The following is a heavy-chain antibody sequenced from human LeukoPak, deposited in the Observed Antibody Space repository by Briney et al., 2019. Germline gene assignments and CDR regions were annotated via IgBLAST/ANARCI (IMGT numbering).Heavy chain of an antibody. CDR3: AIDLAFRSSSWYGWFDP. V-gene: IGHV1-69*05. D-gene: IGHD6-13*01. CDR1: GGTFSSYA. J-gene: IGHJ5*02. CDR2: IIPIFGTA. Sequence: SVKVSCKASGGTFSSYAISWVRQAPGQGLEWMGGIIPIFGTANYAQKFQGRVTITTDESTSTAYMELSSLRSEDTAVYYCAIDLAFRSSSWYGWFDPWGQGTLVTVSS.